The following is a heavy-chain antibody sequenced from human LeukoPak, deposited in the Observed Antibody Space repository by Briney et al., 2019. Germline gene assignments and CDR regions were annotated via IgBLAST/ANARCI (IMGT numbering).Heavy chain of an antibody. CDR2: INPSGGST. CDR3: ASLSNPDAFDI. V-gene: IGHV1-46*01. CDR1: GYTFTDSY. Sequence: GASVKVSCKASGYTFTDSYVHWMRQAPGQGLEWMGIINPSGGSTTYAQKFQGRVTMTRDTSTSTVYMELSSLRSDDTAVYYCASLSNPDAFDIWGQGTMVTVSS. D-gene: IGHD2/OR15-2a*01. J-gene: IGHJ3*02.